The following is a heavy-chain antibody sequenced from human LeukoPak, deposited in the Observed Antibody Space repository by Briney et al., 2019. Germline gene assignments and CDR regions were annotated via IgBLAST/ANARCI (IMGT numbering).Heavy chain of an antibody. V-gene: IGHV4-61*02. CDR1: GGSISSGSYY. D-gene: IGHD2-2*01. Sequence: PSETLSLTCTVSGGSISSGSYYWSWIRQPAGKGLEWIGRIYTSGSTNYNPSLKSRVTMSVDTSKNQFSLKLSSVTAADTAVYYCARDGPAGFADAFDIWGQGTMVTVSS. CDR3: ARDGPAGFADAFDI. CDR2: IYTSGST. J-gene: IGHJ3*02.